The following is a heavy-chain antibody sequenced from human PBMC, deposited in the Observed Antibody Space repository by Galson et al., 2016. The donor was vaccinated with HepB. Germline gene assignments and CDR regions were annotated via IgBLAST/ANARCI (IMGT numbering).Heavy chain of an antibody. V-gene: IGHV1-2*04. CDR3: AREGGYSSSSGYFYYGMDV. Sequence: LEWMGWINPNSGGTNYAQKFQGWVTMTRDTSISTAYMELSRLRSDDTAVYYCAREGGYSSSSGYFYYGMDVWGQGTTVTVAS. J-gene: IGHJ6*02. CDR2: INPNSGGT. D-gene: IGHD6-6*01.